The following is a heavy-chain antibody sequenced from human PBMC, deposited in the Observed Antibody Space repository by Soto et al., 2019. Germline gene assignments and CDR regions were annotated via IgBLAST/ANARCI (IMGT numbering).Heavy chain of an antibody. CDR3: AKEPVGPDWYFDL. Sequence: DVQLLESGGGLVQPGGSLRLSCAASGFTFRSYAMSWVRQAPGKGLEWVSGISGSGISTHYADSVKGRFTVSRDNSKNTLYLQMYSLRAEDTAVYNCAKEPVGPDWYFDLWCRGTLVTVSS. CDR1: GFTFRSYA. V-gene: IGHV3-23*01. CDR2: ISGSGIST. J-gene: IGHJ2*01.